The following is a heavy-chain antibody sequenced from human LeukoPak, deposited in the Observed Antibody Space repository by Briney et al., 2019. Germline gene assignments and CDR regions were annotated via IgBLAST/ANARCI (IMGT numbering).Heavy chain of an antibody. D-gene: IGHD6-13*01. Sequence: ASVKVSCKASGYTFTSYVISWVQQAPGQGLEWMGWISAYNGNTNYAQKLQGRVTMTTDTSTSTAYMELRSLRSDDTAVYYCARDDRGGRVTAAGTLTADYYYYGMDVWGQGTTVTVSS. V-gene: IGHV1-18*01. CDR3: ARDDRGGRVTAAGTLTADYYYYGMDV. J-gene: IGHJ6*02. CDR2: ISAYNGNT. CDR1: GYTFTSYV.